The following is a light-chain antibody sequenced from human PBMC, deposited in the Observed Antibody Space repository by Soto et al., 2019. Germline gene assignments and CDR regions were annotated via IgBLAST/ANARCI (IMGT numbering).Light chain of an antibody. V-gene: IGKV3-15*01. Sequence: IGLTQSPDTLSVSPGEGATLSCRASQSVGSNLAWFRQKPGQAPRLLIYGISVSATGVPARFSGSGSGTEFILTISSLQSEDFATYYCQQYNQWPITFGQGTRLEIK. CDR2: GIS. CDR1: QSVGSN. CDR3: QQYNQWPIT. J-gene: IGKJ5*01.